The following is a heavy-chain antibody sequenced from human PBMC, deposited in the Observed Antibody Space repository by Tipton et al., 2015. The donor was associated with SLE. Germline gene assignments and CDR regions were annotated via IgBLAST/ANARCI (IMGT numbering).Heavy chain of an antibody. D-gene: IGHD3-22*01. Sequence: SLRLSCAASGFTFSSYSMNWVRQAPGKGLEWVSYISSSSSTIYYADSVKGRFTISRDNAKNSLYLQMNSLRAEDTAVYYCARDPSAGSGYLLGWYFDLWGRGTLVTVSS. CDR1: GFTFSSYS. J-gene: IGHJ2*01. CDR2: ISSSSSTI. CDR3: ARDPSAGSGYLLGWYFDL. V-gene: IGHV3-48*01.